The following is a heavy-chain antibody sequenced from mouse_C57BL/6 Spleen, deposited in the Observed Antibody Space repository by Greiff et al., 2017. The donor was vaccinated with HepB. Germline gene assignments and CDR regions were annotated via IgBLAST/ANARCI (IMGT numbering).Heavy chain of an antibody. CDR1: GFNIKDDY. Sequence: EVQVVESGAELVRPGASVKLSCTASGFNIKDDYMHWVKQRPEQGLEWIGWIDPENGDTEYASKFQGKATITADTSSNTAYLQLSSLTSEDTAVYYCTTNYGYDYWGQGTTLTVSS. CDR2: IDPENGDT. CDR3: TTNYGYDY. J-gene: IGHJ2*01. D-gene: IGHD2-2*01. V-gene: IGHV14-4*01.